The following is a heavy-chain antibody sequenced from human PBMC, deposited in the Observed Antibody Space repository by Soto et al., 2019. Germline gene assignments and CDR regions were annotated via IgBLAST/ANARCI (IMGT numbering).Heavy chain of an antibody. V-gene: IGHV1-69*01. J-gene: IGHJ4*01. CDR2: IIPLYGTV. D-gene: IGHD4-17*01. CDR1: GGTFNSYG. CDR3: AREVGYGDFSAALLD. Sequence: QAHLAQSGAEVKKPGSSVTVSCKASGGTFNSYGISWVRQAPGQGLDWMGVIIPLYGTVNYAQNFQGRVTITADQSTSTAYMELNSLRSDDTAVYYCAREVGYGDFSAALLDWGQGTLVTVSS.